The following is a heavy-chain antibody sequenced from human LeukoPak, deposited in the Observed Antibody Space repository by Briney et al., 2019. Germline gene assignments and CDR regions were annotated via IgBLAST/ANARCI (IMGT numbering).Heavy chain of an antibody. CDR1: GYSFTSYW. CDR2: IYPGDSDT. Sequence: GESLKISCKGSGYSFTSYWIGWVRQMSGKGLEWMGIIYPGDSDTRYSPSFQGQVSISADKSISTAYLQWSSLKASDTAIYYCARSLGYCSGGSCRNYFDYWGQGTLVTVSS. J-gene: IGHJ4*02. V-gene: IGHV5-51*01. D-gene: IGHD2-15*01. CDR3: ARSLGYCSGGSCRNYFDY.